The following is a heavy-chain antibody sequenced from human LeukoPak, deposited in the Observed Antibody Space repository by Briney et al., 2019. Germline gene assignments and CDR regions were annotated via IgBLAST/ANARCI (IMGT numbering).Heavy chain of an antibody. Sequence: ASVKVSCKASGYTFTSYDINWVRQATGQGLEWMGWMNPNSGNTGYAQKFQGRVTITRNTSISTAYMELSSLRSEDTAVYYCARVRMALYYYYMDVWGKGTTVTVSS. J-gene: IGHJ6*03. CDR2: MNPNSGNT. CDR3: ARVRMALYYYYMDV. D-gene: IGHD5-24*01. CDR1: GYTFTSYD. V-gene: IGHV1-8*03.